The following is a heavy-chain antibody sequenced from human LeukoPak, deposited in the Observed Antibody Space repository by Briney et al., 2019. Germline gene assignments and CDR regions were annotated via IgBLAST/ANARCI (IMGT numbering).Heavy chain of an antibody. V-gene: IGHV3-23*01. D-gene: IGHD3-10*01. CDR1: VFTFSNSA. Sequence: GGSLRLSCAASVFTFSNSAMNWVRQAPGKGLEWVSTISSGGAGTYYADSVKGRFSISRDNSKNTLYLQMNSLRAEDTAVYYCAKSGGSGTYPNWFDSWGEGSLVNVSS. J-gene: IGHJ5*01. CDR3: AKSGGSGTYPNWFDS. CDR2: ISSGGAGT.